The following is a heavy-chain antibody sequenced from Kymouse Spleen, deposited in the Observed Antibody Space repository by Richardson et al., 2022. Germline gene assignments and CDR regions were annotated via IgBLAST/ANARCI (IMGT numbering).Heavy chain of an antibody. V-gene: IGHV4-34*01. J-gene: IGHJ5*02. CDR3: ARGAAAGKGWFDP. D-gene: IGHD6-13*01. CDR2: INHSGST. Sequence: QVQLQQWGAGLLKPSETLSLTCAVYGGSFSGYYWSWIRQPPGKGLEWIGEINHSGSTNYNPSLKSRVTISVDTSKNQFSLKLSSVTAADTAVYYCARGAAAGKGWFDPWGQGTLVTVSS. CDR1: GGSFSGYY.